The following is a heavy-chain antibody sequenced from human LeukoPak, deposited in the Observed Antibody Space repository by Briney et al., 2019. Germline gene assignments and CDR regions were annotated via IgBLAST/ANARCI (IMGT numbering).Heavy chain of an antibody. CDR3: AREKAYGSGSYYSKYYYYYYMDV. CDR1: GGSFSGYY. D-gene: IGHD3-10*01. CDR2: INHSGST. V-gene: IGHV4-34*01. J-gene: IGHJ6*03. Sequence: PSETLSLTCAVYGGSFSGYYWSWIRQPPGKGLEWIGEINHSGSTNYNPSLKSRVTISVDTSKNQFSLKLSSVTAADTAVYYCAREKAYGSGSYYSKYYYYYYMDVWGKGTTVTVSS.